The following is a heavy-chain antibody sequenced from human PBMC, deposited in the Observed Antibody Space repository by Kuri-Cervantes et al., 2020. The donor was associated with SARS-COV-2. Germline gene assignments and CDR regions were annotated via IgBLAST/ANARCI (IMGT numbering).Heavy chain of an antibody. Sequence: APVKVACKASGYTFTSYVISWVRQAPGQGLEWMGWISAYNGNTNYAQKLQGRVTMTTDTSTSTAYMELRSLRSDDTAVYYCARVRTYCSSTSCYTGYFQHWGQGTLVTVSS. CDR2: ISAYNGNT. D-gene: IGHD2-2*02. CDR1: GYTFTSYV. CDR3: ARVRTYCSSTSCYTGYFQH. V-gene: IGHV1-18*01. J-gene: IGHJ1*01.